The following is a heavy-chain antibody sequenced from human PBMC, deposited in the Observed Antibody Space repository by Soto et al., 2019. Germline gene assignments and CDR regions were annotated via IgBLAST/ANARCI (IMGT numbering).Heavy chain of an antibody. V-gene: IGHV4-59*08. CDR3: ARHSKKTGDFDYYYGMDV. CDR2: IYYRGNT. CDR1: GGSMSPYY. J-gene: IGHJ6*02. Sequence: SETPSLTCSVFGGSMSPYYWSWIRQSPGKGLEWIANIYYRGNTNYNPSLESRVTISIDTSKNQFSLKLNSLTAADTAVYYCARHSKKTGDFDYYYGMDVWGQGTTVTVSS. D-gene: IGHD7-27*01.